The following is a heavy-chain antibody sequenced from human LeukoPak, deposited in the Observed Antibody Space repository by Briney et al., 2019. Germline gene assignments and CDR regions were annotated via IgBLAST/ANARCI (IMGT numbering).Heavy chain of an antibody. Sequence: PSETLSLTCTVSGGSISSYSWSWIRQPAGKGLEWIGYIYYSGSTNYNASLTNRVTISVDTSKNQFSLKLSSVTAADTAVYYCAREVGYCSGGSCYSYFDYWGQGTLVTVSS. CDR3: AREVGYCSGGSCYSYFDY. CDR1: GGSISSYS. J-gene: IGHJ4*02. D-gene: IGHD2-15*01. V-gene: IGHV4-59*01. CDR2: IYYSGST.